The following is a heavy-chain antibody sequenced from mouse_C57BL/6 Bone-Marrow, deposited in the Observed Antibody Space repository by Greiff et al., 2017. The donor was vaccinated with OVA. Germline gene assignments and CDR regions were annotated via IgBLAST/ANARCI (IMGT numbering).Heavy chain of an antibody. D-gene: IGHD1-1*01. J-gene: IGHJ3*01. CDR3: ARDPYYYGSRGLFAY. CDR1: GYTFTSYG. Sequence: VQRVESGAELARPGASVKLSCKASGYTFTSYGISWVKQRTGQGLEWIGEIYPRSGNTYYNEKFKGKATLTADKSSSTAYMELRSLTSEDSAVYFCARDPYYYGSRGLFAYWGQGTLVTVSA. CDR2: IYPRSGNT. V-gene: IGHV1-81*01.